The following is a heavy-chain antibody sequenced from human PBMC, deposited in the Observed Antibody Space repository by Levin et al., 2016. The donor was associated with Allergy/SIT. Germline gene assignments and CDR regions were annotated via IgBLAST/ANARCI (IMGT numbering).Heavy chain of an antibody. V-gene: IGHV1-69*01. D-gene: IGHD2-2*02. Sequence: WVRQAPGQGLEWMGGIIPIFGTANYAQKFQGRVTITADESTSTAYMELSSLRSEDTAVYYCAREGGIVVVPAAIRPASYYYYYMDVWGKGTTVTVSS. J-gene: IGHJ6*03. CDR3: AREGGIVVVPAAIRPASYYYYYMDV. CDR2: IIPIFGTA.